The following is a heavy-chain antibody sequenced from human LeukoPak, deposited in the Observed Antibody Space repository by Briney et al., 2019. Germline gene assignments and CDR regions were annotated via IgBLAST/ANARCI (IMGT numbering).Heavy chain of an antibody. D-gene: IGHD6-13*01. J-gene: IGHJ4*02. CDR2: IYYSGST. Sequence: PSETLSLTCTVSGGSISSSSYYWGWIRQPPGKGLEWIGIIYYSGSTYYNPSLKSRVTISVDTSKNQFSLKLSSVTAADTAVYYCARQGRGGSSYMEEFDYWGQGTLVTVSS. CDR1: GGSISSSSYY. V-gene: IGHV4-39*01. CDR3: ARQGRGGSSYMEEFDY.